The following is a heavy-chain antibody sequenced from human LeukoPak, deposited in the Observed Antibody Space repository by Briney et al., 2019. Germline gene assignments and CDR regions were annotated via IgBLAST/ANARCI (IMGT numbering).Heavy chain of an antibody. D-gene: IGHD3-22*01. CDR2: ISSSGSTI. J-gene: IGHJ4*02. Sequence: GGSLRLSCAASGFTFSSYGMNWVRQAPGKGLEWVSYISSSGSTIYYADSVKGRFTISRDNARNSLYLQMNSLRAEDTAVYYCARGEADSSGSRSGGYWGQGTLVTVSS. V-gene: IGHV3-48*03. CDR3: ARGEADSSGSRSGGY. CDR1: GFTFSSYG.